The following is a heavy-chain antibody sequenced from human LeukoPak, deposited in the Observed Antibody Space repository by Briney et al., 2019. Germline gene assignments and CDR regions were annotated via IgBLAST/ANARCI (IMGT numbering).Heavy chain of an antibody. D-gene: IGHD3-9*01. CDR1: VYSFTSYG. CDR2: FSAYNGNT. V-gene: IGHV1-18*01. J-gene: IGHJ5*02. CDR3: ARDPTRLDPVLRYSDWSSNWFDP. Sequence: GASVKVSCKGSVYSFTSYGISWVRQAPGQGLEWMGWFSAYNGNTNYAQKLQGRVTMTTDTSTSTAYMELRSLRSDDTAVYYCARDPTRLDPVLRYSDWSSNWFDPWGQGTLVTVSS.